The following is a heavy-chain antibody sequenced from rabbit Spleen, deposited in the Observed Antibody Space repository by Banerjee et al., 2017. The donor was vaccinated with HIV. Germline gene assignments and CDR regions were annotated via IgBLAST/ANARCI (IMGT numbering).Heavy chain of an antibody. J-gene: IGHJ4*01. V-gene: IGHV1S45*01. D-gene: IGHD1-1*01. Sequence: QEQLVESGGGLVQPEGSLTLTCKASGFSFSDRDVMCWVRQAPGKGLEGIACINASTGKPFYPTWASRRFTNSRASSTPVTLRMTSLTTADRATYFCARDLLCVICWNFYLWGPGTLVTVS. CDR3: ARDLLCVICWNFYL. CDR2: INASTGKP. CDR1: GFSFSDRDV.